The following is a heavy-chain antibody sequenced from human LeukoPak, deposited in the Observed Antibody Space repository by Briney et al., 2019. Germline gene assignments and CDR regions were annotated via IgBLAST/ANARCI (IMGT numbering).Heavy chain of an antibody. J-gene: IGHJ4*02. CDR1: GFTFNSFA. D-gene: IGHD3-16*02. CDR3: AKSLGVGGYTRYKGFDQ. V-gene: IGHV3-23*01. Sequence: PGGSLRLSCAASGFTFNSFAMNWVRQAQGKGLEWVSSISGSDGTSHYADFVKGRFTISRDNSKNTLYLQMNSLRAADTAAYYCAKSLGVGGYTRYKGFDQWGQGTLVVVSS. CDR2: ISGSDGTS.